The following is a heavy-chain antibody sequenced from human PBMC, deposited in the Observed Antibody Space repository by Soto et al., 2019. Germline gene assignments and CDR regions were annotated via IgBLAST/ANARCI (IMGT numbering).Heavy chain of an antibody. J-gene: IGHJ4*02. CDR2: IYYSGST. CDR1: GGSISSSSYY. CDR3: ATRITIFGVVSDDY. V-gene: IGHV4-39*01. Sequence: PSETLSLTCTVSGGSISSSSYYWGWIRQPPGKGLEWIGSIYYSGSTYYNPSLKSRVTISVDTSKNQFSLKLSSVTAADTAVYYCATRITIFGVVSDDYWGQGTLVTVSS. D-gene: IGHD3-3*01.